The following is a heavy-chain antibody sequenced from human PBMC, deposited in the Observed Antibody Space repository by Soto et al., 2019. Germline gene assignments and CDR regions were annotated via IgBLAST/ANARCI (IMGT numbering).Heavy chain of an antibody. J-gene: IGHJ4*02. D-gene: IGHD4-4*01. Sequence: EVQLLESGGTLVQPGGSLRLSCVASGFKFRSDWMSWVRQAPGKGLEWLANIKEDGSEKYYVDSVEGRFTISRDNARNSVYLHMNSLSAEDTAIYYCTRGGGRDSNAHFWGQGTLVIVSS. CDR2: IKEDGSEK. V-gene: IGHV3-7*01. CDR1: GFKFRSDW. CDR3: TRGGGRDSNAHF.